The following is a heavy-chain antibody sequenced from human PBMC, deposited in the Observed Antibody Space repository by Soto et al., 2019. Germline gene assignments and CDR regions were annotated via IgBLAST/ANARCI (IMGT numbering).Heavy chain of an antibody. CDR1: GGTFSSYA. V-gene: IGHV1-69*13. D-gene: IGHD3-22*01. CDR3: ARPAVAYYDSSGYSLDV. CDR2: IIPIFGTA. Sequence: AVKVSCKASGGTFSSYAISWVRQAPGQGLEWMGGIIPIFGTANYAQKFQGRVTITADESTSTAYMELSSLRSEDTAVYYCARPAVAYYDSSGYSLDVWGQGTTVTVSS. J-gene: IGHJ6*02.